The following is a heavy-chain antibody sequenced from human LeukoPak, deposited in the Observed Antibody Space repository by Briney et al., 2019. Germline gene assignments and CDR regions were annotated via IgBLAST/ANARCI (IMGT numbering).Heavy chain of an antibody. CDR2: ISYDGSNK. CDR3: AGKAVAGLLGY. D-gene: IGHD6-19*01. Sequence: GGSLRLSCAASGLTFSSYAMHWVRQAPGKGLEWVAVISYDGSNKYYADSVKGRFTISSDHSKNTLYLQMNRLRAEDTAVYYCAGKAVAGLLGYWGQGTLVTVSS. V-gene: IGHV3-30-3*01. CDR1: GLTFSSYA. J-gene: IGHJ4*02.